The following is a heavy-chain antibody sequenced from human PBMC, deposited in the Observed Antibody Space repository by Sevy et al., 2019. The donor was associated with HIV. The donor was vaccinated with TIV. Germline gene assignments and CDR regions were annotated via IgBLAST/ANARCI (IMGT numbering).Heavy chain of an antibody. D-gene: IGHD3-10*01. J-gene: IGHJ6*02. V-gene: IGHV3-49*03. CDR3: TRTSYYYDSGSYFGMDV. CDR2: IRSKTYGGTT. CDR1: GFTSGDYI. Sequence: GGSLRLSCTPSGFTSGDYILTWFRQAPGKGLEWVGFIRSKTYGGTTKYAASVKGRITISRDDSKNIAYLRMNSLKTEDTAVYYCTRTSYYYDSGSYFGMDVWGQGTTVTVSS.